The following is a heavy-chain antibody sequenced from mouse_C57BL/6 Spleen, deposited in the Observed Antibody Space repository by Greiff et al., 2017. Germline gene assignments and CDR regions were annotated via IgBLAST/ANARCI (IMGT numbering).Heavy chain of an antibody. CDR3: ARWDYDYDDFDD. CDR2: IYPGDGDT. J-gene: IGHJ2*01. Sequence: QVQLQQSGAELVKPGASVKISCKASGYAFSSYWMNWVKQRPGKGLEWIGQIYPGDGDTNYNGKFKGKATLTADKSSSTAYMQLSSLTSEDSAVYFYARWDYDYDDFDDWGQGTTLTVSS. V-gene: IGHV1-80*01. CDR1: GYAFSSYW. D-gene: IGHD2-4*01.